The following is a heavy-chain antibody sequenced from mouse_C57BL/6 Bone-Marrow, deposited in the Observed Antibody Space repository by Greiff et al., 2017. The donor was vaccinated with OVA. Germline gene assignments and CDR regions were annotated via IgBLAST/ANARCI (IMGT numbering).Heavy chain of an antibody. CDR1: GYAFSSSW. CDR3: ARSYGSSYPHWYFDV. V-gene: IGHV1-82*01. D-gene: IGHD1-1*01. J-gene: IGHJ1*03. CDR2: IYPGDGDT. Sequence: VQLQQSGPELVKPGASVKISCKASGYAFSSSWMNWVKQRPGKGLEWIGQIYPGDGDTNYNGKFKGKATLTADKSSSTAYMQLSSLTSEDSAVYFWARSYGSSYPHWYFDVWGTGTTVTVSS.